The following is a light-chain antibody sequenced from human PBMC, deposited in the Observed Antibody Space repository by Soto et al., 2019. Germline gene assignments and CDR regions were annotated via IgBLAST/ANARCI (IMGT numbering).Light chain of an antibody. CDR1: PSVSSN. CDR2: GAS. V-gene: IGKV3-15*01. CDR3: QQYNNWPPGT. J-gene: IGKJ3*01. Sequence: EIVMTQSPATLSVSPGERATLSCRASPSVSSNLAWYQQKPGQAPRLLIYGASTRATGIPARFSGSGSGTEFTLTISSLQSEDFAVYYCQQYNNWPPGTFGPGTKVDIK.